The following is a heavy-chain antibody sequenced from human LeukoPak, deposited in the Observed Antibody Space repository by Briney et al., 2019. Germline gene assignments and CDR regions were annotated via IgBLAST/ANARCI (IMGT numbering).Heavy chain of an antibody. D-gene: IGHD3-10*01. J-gene: IGHJ4*02. CDR2: IYYSGST. V-gene: IGHV4-39*01. CDR3: ARHSKRPITIVRGVTEPNTPFDY. CDR1: GGSISSSSYY. Sequence: SETLSLTCTVSGGSISSSSYYWGWIRQPPGKGLEWIGSIYYSGSTYYNPFLKSRVTISVDTSKNQFSLKLSSVTAADTAVYYCARHSKRPITIVRGVTEPNTPFDYWGQGTLVTVSS.